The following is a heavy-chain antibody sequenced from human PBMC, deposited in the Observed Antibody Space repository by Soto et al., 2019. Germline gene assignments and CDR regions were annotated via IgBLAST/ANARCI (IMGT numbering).Heavy chain of an antibody. CDR2: IKSDGSGT. Sequence: EVQLVESGGGLVQPGESLTLSCAASGFTFSSYWMHWVRQAPGKGLVWVSRIKSDGSGTYYADAVKGRHTISRDNAKNTIYMQMNSLRGEDTAVYFCARGDGDPYEGNGYLGRQWGQGTLLHVSS. CDR3: ARGDGDPYEGNGYLGRQ. D-gene: IGHD5-18*01. J-gene: IGHJ4*02. CDR1: GFTFSSYW. V-gene: IGHV3-74*01.